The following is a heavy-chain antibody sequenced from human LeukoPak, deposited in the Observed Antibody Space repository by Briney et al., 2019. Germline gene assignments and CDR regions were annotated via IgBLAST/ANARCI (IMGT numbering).Heavy chain of an antibody. CDR1: GASFSGHY. Sequence: SETLSLTCAVYGASFSGHYWTWIRQAPGKGLEWIGESTHTGSTNYNPSLKSRVTISVDTSKNQFSLKLTSVSAAETAVYHCARGRTGAAALDFWGPGTLVTVSS. CDR3: ARGRTGAAALDF. J-gene: IGHJ4*02. V-gene: IGHV4-34*01. D-gene: IGHD2-2*01. CDR2: STHTGST.